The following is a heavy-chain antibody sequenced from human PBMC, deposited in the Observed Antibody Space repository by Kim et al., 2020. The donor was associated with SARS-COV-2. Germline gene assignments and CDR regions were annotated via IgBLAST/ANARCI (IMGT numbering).Heavy chain of an antibody. CDR1: GYTFTSYA. CDR3: ARDGDDKAGPAAIKRVRRDPRSVYGFDP. CDR2: INAGNGNT. J-gene: IGHJ5*02. V-gene: IGHV1-3*01. Sequence: ASVKVSCKASGYTFTSYAMHWVRQAPGQRLEWMGWINAGNGNTKYSQKFQGRVTITRDTSASTAYMELISLRSEDTAVYYCARDGDDKAGPAAIKRVRRDPRSVYGFDPWGQGTLVTVSS. D-gene: IGHD2-2*01.